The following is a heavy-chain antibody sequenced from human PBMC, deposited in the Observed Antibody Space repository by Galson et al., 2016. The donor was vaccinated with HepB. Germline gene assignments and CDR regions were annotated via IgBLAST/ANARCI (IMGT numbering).Heavy chain of an antibody. J-gene: IGHJ4*02. Sequence: SVKVSCKASGGIFSSYAMSWVRQAPGHGLEWMGGIIRMFGTVNYARKFQGRVTISADDSASTVYMELSGLRSDDTAVYYCARSQTVATFTGFAYWGQGTRVTVSP. CDR1: GGIFSSYA. V-gene: IGHV1-69*13. CDR3: ARSQTVATFTGFAY. CDR2: IIRMFGTV. D-gene: IGHD5-12*01.